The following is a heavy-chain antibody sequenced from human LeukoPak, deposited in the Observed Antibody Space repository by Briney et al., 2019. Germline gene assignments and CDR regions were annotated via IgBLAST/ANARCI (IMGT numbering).Heavy chain of an antibody. CDR3: ARDLGYCSGGSCYNWFDP. Sequence: PGGSLRLSCAASGFTFSSYAMSWVRQAPGKGLEWVSGINWNGGSTGYADSVKGRFTISRDNAKNSLYLQMNSLRAEDTALYYCARDLGYCSGGSCYNWFDPWGQGTLVTVSS. J-gene: IGHJ5*02. V-gene: IGHV3-20*04. D-gene: IGHD2-15*01. CDR2: INWNGGST. CDR1: GFTFSSYA.